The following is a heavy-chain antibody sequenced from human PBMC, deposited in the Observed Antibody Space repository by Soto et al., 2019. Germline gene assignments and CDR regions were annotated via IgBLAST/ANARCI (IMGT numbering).Heavy chain of an antibody. D-gene: IGHD3-22*01. Sequence: ASVKVSCKASGYTFTSYGISWVRQAPGQGLEWMGWISAYNGNTNYAQKLQGRVTMTTDTSTSTAYMELRSLRSDDTAVYYCARDLGRVVVMPPDYWGQGTLVTVSS. CDR3: ARDLGRVVVMPPDY. CDR2: ISAYNGNT. V-gene: IGHV1-18*01. J-gene: IGHJ4*02. CDR1: GYTFTSYG.